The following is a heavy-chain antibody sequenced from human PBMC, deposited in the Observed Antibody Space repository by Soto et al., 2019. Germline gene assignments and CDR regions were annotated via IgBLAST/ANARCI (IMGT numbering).Heavy chain of an antibody. CDR3: AKIAAAGVYYYSYMDV. Sequence: PGGSLRLSCAASGFTFSSYAMSWVRQAPGKGLEWVSAISGSGGSTYYADSVKGRFTISRDNSKNTLYLQMNSLRAEDTAVYYCAKIAAAGVYYYSYMDVWGKGTTVTVSS. V-gene: IGHV3-23*01. CDR2: ISGSGGST. J-gene: IGHJ6*03. CDR1: GFTFSSYA. D-gene: IGHD6-13*01.